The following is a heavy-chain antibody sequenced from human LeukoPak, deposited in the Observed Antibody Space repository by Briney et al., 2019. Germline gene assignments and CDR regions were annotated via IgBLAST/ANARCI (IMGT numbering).Heavy chain of an antibody. CDR2: ISRSSGTI. Sequence: GGSLRLPCAASGFTFSSYRMNWVRQAPGKGLEWVSYISRSSGTIYYADSVKGRFTISRDNAKNSLYLQMNSLRADDTAVYYCARSGYGSDWSSFDYWGQGTLVTVSS. CDR3: ARSGYGSDWSSFDY. V-gene: IGHV3-48*01. D-gene: IGHD6-19*01. J-gene: IGHJ4*02. CDR1: GFTFSSYR.